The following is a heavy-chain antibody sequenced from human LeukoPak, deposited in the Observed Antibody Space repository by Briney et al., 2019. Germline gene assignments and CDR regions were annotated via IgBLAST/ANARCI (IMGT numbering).Heavy chain of an antibody. Sequence: GASVKVSCKASGGTFSSYAISWVRQAPGQGLEWMGGIIPIFGTANYAQKFQGRVTITADESTSTAYMELSSLRSEDTAVYYCARSITIFGVVIPFDYWGQGTLVTVSS. J-gene: IGHJ4*02. CDR1: GGTFSSYA. V-gene: IGHV1-69*13. CDR3: ARSITIFGVVIPFDY. D-gene: IGHD3-3*01. CDR2: IIPIFGTA.